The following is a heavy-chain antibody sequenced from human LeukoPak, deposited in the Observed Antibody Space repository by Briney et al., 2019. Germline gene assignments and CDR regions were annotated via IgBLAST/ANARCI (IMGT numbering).Heavy chain of an antibody. J-gene: IGHJ3*02. CDR2: INSGGGTT. D-gene: IGHD3-3*01. CDR1: GFTFNNHA. CDR3: AKDLAPGFLEWFARAFDI. Sequence: GGSLRLSCEASGFTFNNHAMSWVRQPPGKGLEWVSAINSGGGTTAYADFVRGRFTISRDNSKNTLYLQMNSLRAEDTAVYYCAKDLAPGFLEWFARAFDIWGQGTMVTVSS. V-gene: IGHV3-23*01.